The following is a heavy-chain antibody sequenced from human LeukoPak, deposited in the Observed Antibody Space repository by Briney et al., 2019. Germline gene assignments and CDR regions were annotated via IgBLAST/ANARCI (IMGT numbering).Heavy chain of an antibody. D-gene: IGHD2-2*01. J-gene: IGHJ4*02. CDR3: ARDGTSTDDY. V-gene: IGHV1-18*01. Sequence: GASVKVSCKTSGYTFSNSGINWVRQAPGQGLEWMGWISGNNDNPNYGQKFQGRLTVTTDSSTSTAYMELRNLRFDDTAVYYCARDGTSTDDYWGQGTLVTVSS. CDR1: GYTFSNSG. CDR2: ISGNNDNP.